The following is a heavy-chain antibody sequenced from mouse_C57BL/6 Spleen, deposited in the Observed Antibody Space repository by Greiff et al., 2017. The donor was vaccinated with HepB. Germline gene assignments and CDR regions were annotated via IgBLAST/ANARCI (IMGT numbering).Heavy chain of an antibody. V-gene: IGHV1-52*01. CDR1: GYTFTSYW. J-gene: IGHJ4*01. CDR3: ARVGGYYGAMDY. CDR2: IDPSDSET. D-gene: IGHD2-3*01. Sequence: VQLQQPGAELVRPGSSVKLSCKASGYTFTSYWMHWVKHRPIQGLEWIGNIDPSDSETHYNQKFKDKATLTVDKSSSTAYMQLSSLTSEDSAVYYCARVGGYYGAMDYWGQGTSVTVSS.